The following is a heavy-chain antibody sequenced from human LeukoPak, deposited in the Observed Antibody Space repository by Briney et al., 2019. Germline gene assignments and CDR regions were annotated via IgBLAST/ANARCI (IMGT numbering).Heavy chain of an antibody. CDR2: ISYDGSNK. V-gene: IGHV3-30-3*01. J-gene: IGHJ4*02. D-gene: IGHD3-3*01. Sequence: GGSLRLSCAASGFTFSSYAMHWVRQAPGKGLEWVAVISYDGSNKYYADSVKGRFTISRDNSKNTLYLQRNSLRAEDTAVYYGGLNLRFLEWLLYWGQGTLVTVSS. CDR3: GLNLRFLEWLLY. CDR1: GFTFSSYA.